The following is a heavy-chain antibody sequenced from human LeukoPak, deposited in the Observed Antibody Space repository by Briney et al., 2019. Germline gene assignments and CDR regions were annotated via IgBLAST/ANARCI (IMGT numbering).Heavy chain of an antibody. CDR2: IYHSGST. CDR3: ARDSSITIFGVVIHDAFDI. CDR1: GYSISSGYY. V-gene: IGHV4-38-2*02. J-gene: IGHJ3*02. Sequence: PSETLSLTCTVSGYSISSGYYWGWIRQPPGKGLEWIGSIYHSGSTYYNPSLKSRVTISVDTSKSQFSLKLSFVTAADTAVYYCARDSSITIFGVVIHDAFDIWGQGTMVTVSS. D-gene: IGHD3-3*01.